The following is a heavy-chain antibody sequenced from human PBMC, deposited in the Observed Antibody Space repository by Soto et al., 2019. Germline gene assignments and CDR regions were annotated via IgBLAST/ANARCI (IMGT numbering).Heavy chain of an antibody. V-gene: IGHV4-34*01. J-gene: IGHJ3*02. CDR3: ARGEYDDDSSGYYYAFER. D-gene: IGHD3-22*01. CDR1: GGSFSGYY. Sequence: SATLCLTCAVYGGSFSGYYWSWIRQPPGKGLEWIGEINHSGSTNYNPSLKSRVTISVDTSKTQFSLKLSSVTAADTAVYYCARGEYDDDSSGYYYAFERWGKGTMVTVS. CDR2: INHSGST.